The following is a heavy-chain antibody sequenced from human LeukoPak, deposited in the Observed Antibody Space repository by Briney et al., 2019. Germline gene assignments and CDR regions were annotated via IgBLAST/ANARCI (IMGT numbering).Heavy chain of an antibody. Sequence: GSLRLSCAASGFTFSSYSMNWVRQAPGKGLEWVSSISSSSTYIYYADSVKGRFTISRDNAKNSLYLQMNSLRAEDTAVYYCARDIDGGNSDDYWGQGTLVTVPS. CDR3: ARDIDGGNSDDY. CDR1: GFTFSSYS. V-gene: IGHV3-21*01. D-gene: IGHD4-23*01. J-gene: IGHJ4*02. CDR2: ISSSSTYI.